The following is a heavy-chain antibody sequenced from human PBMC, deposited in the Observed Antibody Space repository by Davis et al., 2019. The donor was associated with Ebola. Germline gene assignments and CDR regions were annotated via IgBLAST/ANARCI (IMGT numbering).Heavy chain of an antibody. CDR1: GFTFSDYY. CDR2: ISISGDTM. CDR3: ARDKDWGSIDY. J-gene: IGHJ4*02. Sequence: PGGSLRLSCAASGFTFSDYYMTWIRQAPGKGLEWLSYISISGDTMYNVDSVKGRFTISRDNAKNSLCLQMNSLTTEDTAVYYCARDKDWGSIDYWGQGTLVTVSS. D-gene: IGHD7-27*01. V-gene: IGHV3-11*04.